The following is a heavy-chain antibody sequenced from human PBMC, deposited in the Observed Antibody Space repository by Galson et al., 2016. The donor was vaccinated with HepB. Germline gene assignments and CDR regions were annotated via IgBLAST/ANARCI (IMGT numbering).Heavy chain of an antibody. D-gene: IGHD2/OR15-2a*01. CDR2: INDSGST. Sequence: TLSLTCAVYGGSFSDYYWSWIRQPPGKGLEWIGEINDSGSTNYNPSLKSRVTISVDTSKNQFSLKLSSVTAADTAVYYCARTFWGLYYFDYWGQGTLVTVSS. CDR3: ARTFWGLYYFDY. J-gene: IGHJ4*02. CDR1: GGSFSDYY. V-gene: IGHV4-34*01.